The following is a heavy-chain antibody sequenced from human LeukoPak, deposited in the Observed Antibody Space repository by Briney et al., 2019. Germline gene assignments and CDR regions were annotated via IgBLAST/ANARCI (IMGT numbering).Heavy chain of an antibody. CDR3: ARELGENYDFWSGYYTLDY. J-gene: IGHJ4*02. CDR2: IYTSGST. D-gene: IGHD3-3*01. CDR1: GGSISSGSYY. Sequence: PSETLSLTCTASGGSISSGSYYWSWIRQPAGKGLEWIGRIYTSGSTNYNPALKSRVTISVGTSKNQFSLKLSSVTAADTAVYYCARELGENYDFWSGYYTLDYWGQGTLVTVSS. V-gene: IGHV4-61*02.